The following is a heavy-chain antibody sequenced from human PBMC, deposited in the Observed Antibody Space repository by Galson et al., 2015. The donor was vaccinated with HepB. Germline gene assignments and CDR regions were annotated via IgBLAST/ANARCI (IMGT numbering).Heavy chain of an antibody. D-gene: IGHD5-18*01. CDR1: GFTFSSYG. Sequence: SLRLSCAASGFTFSSYGMNWVRQAPGKGLEWVAVISYDGGNKYYADSVKGRFTISRDNSKDTLYLQMNSLRAEDTAVYYCAKVRHSYATAASFDYWGQGTLVTISS. V-gene: IGHV3-30*18. CDR3: AKVRHSYATAASFDY. J-gene: IGHJ4*02. CDR2: ISYDGGNK.